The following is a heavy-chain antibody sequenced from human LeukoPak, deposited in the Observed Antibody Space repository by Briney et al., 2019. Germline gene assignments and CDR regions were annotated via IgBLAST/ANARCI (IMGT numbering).Heavy chain of an antibody. J-gene: IGHJ4*02. D-gene: IGHD3-10*01. V-gene: IGHV3-23*01. CDR2: ISGSGGST. CDR1: GFTFSSYA. CDR3: AKAGTMVRGVISAAPFDC. Sequence: GGSLRLSCAASGFTFSSYAMSWVRQAPGKGLEWVSAISGSGGSTYYADSVKGRFTISRDNSKNTLYLQMNSLRAEDTAVYYCAKAGTMVRGVISAAPFDCWGQGTLVTVSS.